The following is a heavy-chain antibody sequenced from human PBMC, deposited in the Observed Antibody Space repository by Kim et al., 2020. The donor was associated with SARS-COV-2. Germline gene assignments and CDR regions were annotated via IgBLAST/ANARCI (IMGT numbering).Heavy chain of an antibody. Sequence: SETLSLTCTLSASSISIGYYWGWVRQSPGKGLEWLGSISHSGNTYYNLSLKNRLTISVDTSKKQFSLKVTSVTAADTAMYYCARQVVSAWFNFDLWGQG. CDR2: ISHSGNT. V-gene: IGHV4-38-2*02. D-gene: IGHD2-15*01. CDR1: ASSISIGYY. J-gene: IGHJ3*01. CDR3: ARQVVSAWFNFDL.